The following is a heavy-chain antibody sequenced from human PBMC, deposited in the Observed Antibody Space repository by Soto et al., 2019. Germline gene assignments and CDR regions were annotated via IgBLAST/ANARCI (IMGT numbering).Heavy chain of an antibody. CDR2: IYYSGST. Sequence: SETLSLTCTVTGDSINNRSYYWGWIRQPPGKGLEWIGSIYYSGSTYNNPSLKSRVSMSVDTSKNQFSLKLRSVTAADTALYYRARQRTSVVTQAYFDSWGQGSLVT. V-gene: IGHV4-39*01. CDR1: GDSINNRSYY. J-gene: IGHJ4*02. CDR3: ARQRTSVVTQAYFDS. D-gene: IGHD2-21*02.